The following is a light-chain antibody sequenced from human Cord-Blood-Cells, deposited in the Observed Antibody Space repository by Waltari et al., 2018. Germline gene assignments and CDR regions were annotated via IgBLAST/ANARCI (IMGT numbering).Light chain of an antibody. CDR1: SLRSYY. CDR2: GKN. Sequence: SSELTQDPAVSVAFGQTVRITCQGDSLRSYYANWYQQKPGQAPVLVIYGKNNRPSGIPDRFSGSSSGNTASLTITGAQAEDEADYYCNSRDSSGNHVVFGGGTKLTVL. V-gene: IGLV3-19*01. J-gene: IGLJ2*01. CDR3: NSRDSSGNHVV.